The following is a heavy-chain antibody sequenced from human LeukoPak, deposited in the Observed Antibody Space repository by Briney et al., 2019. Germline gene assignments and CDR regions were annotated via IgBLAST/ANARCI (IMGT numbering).Heavy chain of an antibody. D-gene: IGHD3-22*01. Sequence: SGHTLVNPTQTLTLTCTFSGFSLSTSGTCVSWIRQPPVMALECLAHLDWDDDKYYSTSLKTRLTISKDTSKNQVVLTMTNMDPVDTATYYCARGGDSSGYYYYFDYWGQGTLVTVSS. J-gene: IGHJ4*02. CDR1: GFSLSTSGTC. V-gene: IGHV2-70*01. CDR2: LDWDDDK. CDR3: ARGGDSSGYYYYFDY.